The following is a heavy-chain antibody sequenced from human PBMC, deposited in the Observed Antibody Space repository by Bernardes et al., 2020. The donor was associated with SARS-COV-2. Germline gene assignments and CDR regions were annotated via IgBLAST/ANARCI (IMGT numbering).Heavy chain of an antibody. CDR1: RFYFNTFS. CDR3: ARGDPNSVRYDKSTGYSPWYFDL. CDR2: ISVSGTYK. J-gene: IGHJ2*01. V-gene: IGHV3-21*01. D-gene: IGHD3-9*01. Sequence: GGSLRLSCAASRFYFNTFSVHWVRQAPGKGLEWVSSISVSGTYKYYAESVKGRFTISRDDAKDSLYLQMNSLRAEDTAVYFCARGDPNSVRYDKSTGYSPWYFDLWGRGTRVTVSS.